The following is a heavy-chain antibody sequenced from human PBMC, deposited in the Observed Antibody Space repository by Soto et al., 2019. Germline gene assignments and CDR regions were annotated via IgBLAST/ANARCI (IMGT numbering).Heavy chain of an antibody. CDR3: ARCDVDTAMADEDYYGMDV. CDR1: GFTFSSYA. Sequence: GGSLSLSCVASGFTFSSYAMHWVRQAPGKGLEWVAVISYDGSNKYYADSVKGRFTISRDNSKNTLYLQMNSLRAEDTAVYYCARCDVDTAMADEDYYGMDVWGQGTTVTVSS. V-gene: IGHV3-30-3*01. D-gene: IGHD5-18*01. J-gene: IGHJ6*02. CDR2: ISYDGSNK.